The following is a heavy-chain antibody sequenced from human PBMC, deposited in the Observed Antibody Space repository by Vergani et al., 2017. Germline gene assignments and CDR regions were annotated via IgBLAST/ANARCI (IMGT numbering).Heavy chain of an antibody. CDR3: ASDTHSGQRADR. Sequence: QLRESGPGLVKPSETLSLTCNVSRGYINSGGYSWAWVRQPPGKGLEWIATRYSSGNSDFNPSLRSRVSISVDASKSQFFLKLTSVTVADTAVYYCASDTHSGQRADRWGQGILVTVTS. CDR2: RYSSGNS. J-gene: IGHJ5*02. CDR1: RGYINSGGYS. D-gene: IGHD6-19*01. V-gene: IGHV4-39*02.